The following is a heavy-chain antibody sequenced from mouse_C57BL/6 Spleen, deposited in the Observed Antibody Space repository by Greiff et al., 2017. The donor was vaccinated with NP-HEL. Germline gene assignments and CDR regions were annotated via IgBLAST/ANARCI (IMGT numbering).Heavy chain of an antibody. CDR2: IDPSDSET. J-gene: IGHJ1*03. Sequence: VQLQQPGAELVRPGSSVKLSCKASGYTFTSYWMHWVKQRPIQGLEWIGNIDPSDSETHYNQKFKDKATLTVDKSSSTAYMQLSSLTSEDSAVYYCAFYYYGSSSYWYFDVWGTGTTVTVSS. V-gene: IGHV1-52*01. CDR1: GYTFTSYW. D-gene: IGHD1-1*01. CDR3: AFYYYGSSSYWYFDV.